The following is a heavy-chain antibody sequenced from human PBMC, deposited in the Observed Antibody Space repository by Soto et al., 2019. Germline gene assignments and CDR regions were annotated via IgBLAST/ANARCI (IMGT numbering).Heavy chain of an antibody. CDR1: GYTFTSYA. CDR2: ISAYNGNT. CDR3: ARGWFGEFVDYFDF. V-gene: IGHV1-18*01. J-gene: IGHJ4*02. Sequence: QVQLVQSGAEVKKPGASVKVSCKASGYTFTSYAISWVRQAPGQGLEWMGWISAYNGNTNYAQKLQGRVTMTTDTXXSTADMELRSLRSDDTAVYYCARGWFGEFVDYFDFWGQGTLVTVSS. D-gene: IGHD3-10*01.